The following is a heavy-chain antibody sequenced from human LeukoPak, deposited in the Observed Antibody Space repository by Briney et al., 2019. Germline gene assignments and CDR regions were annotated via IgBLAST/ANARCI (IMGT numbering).Heavy chain of an antibody. Sequence: PSETLSLTCAVYGGSFSGYYWSWIRQHPGKGLEWIGYIYYSGSTYYNPSLKSRVTISVDTSKNQFSLKLSSVTAADTAVYYCAREGASAVGAFDIWGQGTMVTVSS. CDR1: GGSFSGYY. D-gene: IGHD4-23*01. V-gene: IGHV4-31*11. CDR2: IYYSGST. CDR3: AREGASAVGAFDI. J-gene: IGHJ3*02.